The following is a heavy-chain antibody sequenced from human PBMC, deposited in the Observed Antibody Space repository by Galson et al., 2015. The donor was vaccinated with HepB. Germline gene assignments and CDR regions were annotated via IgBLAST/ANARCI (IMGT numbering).Heavy chain of an antibody. V-gene: IGHV1-69*13. CDR2: IIPIFGTA. J-gene: IGHJ4*02. Sequence: SVTVSCKASGGTFSSYAISWVRQAPGQGLEWMGGIIPIFGTANYAQKFQGRVTITADESTSTAYMELSSLRSEDTAVYYCARGKVQLEPAGEYYFDYWGQGTLVTVSS. CDR1: GGTFSSYA. CDR3: ARGKVQLEPAGEYYFDY. D-gene: IGHD1-1*01.